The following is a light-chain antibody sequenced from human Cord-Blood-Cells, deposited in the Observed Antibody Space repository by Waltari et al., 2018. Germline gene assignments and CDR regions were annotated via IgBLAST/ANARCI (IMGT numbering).Light chain of an antibody. CDR1: STDVGGHNY. V-gene: IGLV2-14*01. Sequence: SALTQSASESGSPGHSITISCPRNSTDVGGHNYVSWYQQHPGKDPKLMIYDVSNRPSGVSNRFSGSKSGNTASLTTSGLQAEDEADYYCSSYTSSSTLVFGGGTKLTVL. CDR3: SSYTSSSTLV. J-gene: IGLJ3*02. CDR2: DVS.